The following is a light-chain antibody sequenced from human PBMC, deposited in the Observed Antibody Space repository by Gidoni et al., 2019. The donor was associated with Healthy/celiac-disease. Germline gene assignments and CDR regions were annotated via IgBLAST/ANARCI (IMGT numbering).Light chain of an antibody. CDR2: DAS. V-gene: IGKV1-5*01. Sequence: DIEMPQSPSTLPASVGDRVPTTCRASQSISSWLAWYQQKPGQAPKLLIYDASSLESVVPSSVSGSGSGTEFTLTISSLQPDDFATYYCQQYNSYLYTFGQGTKLEIK. CDR3: QQYNSYLYT. CDR1: QSISSW. J-gene: IGKJ2*01.